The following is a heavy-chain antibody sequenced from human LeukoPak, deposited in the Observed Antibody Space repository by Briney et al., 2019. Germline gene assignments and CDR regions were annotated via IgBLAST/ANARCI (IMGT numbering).Heavy chain of an antibody. J-gene: IGHJ1*01. CDR3: ATYKAAAGTQH. V-gene: IGHV4-59*08. D-gene: IGHD6-13*01. CDR1: GGSISSHY. CDR2: IYYSGST. Sequence: SETLSLTCTVSGGSISSHYWSWIRQPPGKGLEWIGYIYYSGSTNYNPSLKSRVTISVDTSKNQFSLKLSSVTAADTAVYYCATYKAAAGTQHWGQGTLVTVSS.